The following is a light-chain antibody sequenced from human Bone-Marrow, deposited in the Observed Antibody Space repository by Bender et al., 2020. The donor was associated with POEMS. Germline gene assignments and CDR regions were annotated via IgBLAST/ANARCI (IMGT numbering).Light chain of an antibody. J-gene: IGLJ3*02. V-gene: IGLV2-23*01. CDR1: SSDIGSYNL. Sequence: QSALTQPASVSGSPGQSITISCTGTSSDIGSYNLVSWYQQYPGKAPKLMIYEGSKRPSGVSNRFSGSKSGNTASLTISGLQAEDEADYYCCSYETWNTWVFGGGTKLTVL. CDR2: EGS. CDR3: CSYETWNTWV.